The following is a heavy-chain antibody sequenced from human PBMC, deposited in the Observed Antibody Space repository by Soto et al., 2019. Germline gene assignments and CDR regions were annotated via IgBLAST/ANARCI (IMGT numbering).Heavy chain of an antibody. J-gene: IGHJ4*02. CDR1: GFTFSSYV. Sequence: EVQLFESGGGLVQPGGSLRLTCAASGFTFSSYVMTWVRQAPGKGLEWVSGISGSGRSTYYADSVKGRFTISRDNSKNTLYLQMNSLGAEDTAVYYCAKGLVDCSGGSCYDWGQGTLVTVSS. D-gene: IGHD2-15*01. CDR3: AKGLVDCSGGSCYD. CDR2: ISGSGRST. V-gene: IGHV3-23*01.